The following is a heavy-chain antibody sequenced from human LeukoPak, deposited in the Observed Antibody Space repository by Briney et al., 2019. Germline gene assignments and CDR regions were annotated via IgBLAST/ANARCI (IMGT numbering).Heavy chain of an antibody. D-gene: IGHD4-11*01. V-gene: IGHV4-38-2*01. CDR2: VFHTGSS. CDR1: GYSISSGYY. CDR3: ARGISTTGHDY. J-gene: IGHJ4*02. Sequence: PSETLSLTCAVSGYSISSGYYWGWIRQPPGKGPEWTGSVFHTGSSYYIPSLKSRVTISVDTSKNQFSLEVSSVTAADTAIYYCARGISTTGHDYWGPGTLVTVSS.